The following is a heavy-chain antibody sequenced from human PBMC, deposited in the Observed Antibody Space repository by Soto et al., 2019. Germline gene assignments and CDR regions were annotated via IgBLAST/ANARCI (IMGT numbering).Heavy chain of an antibody. J-gene: IGHJ6*02. D-gene: IGHD2-2*01. V-gene: IGHV4-4*02. CDR1: GGSISSSNW. Sequence: QVQLQESGPGLVKPSGTLSLTCAVSGGSISSSNWWSWVRQPPGKGLEWIGEIYHSGSTNYNPSLNXRLXISVDKSKNQFALKLSSVTAADTAVYYCARVVGGYYDGMDVWGQGTTVTVSS. CDR2: IYHSGST. CDR3: ARVVGGYYDGMDV.